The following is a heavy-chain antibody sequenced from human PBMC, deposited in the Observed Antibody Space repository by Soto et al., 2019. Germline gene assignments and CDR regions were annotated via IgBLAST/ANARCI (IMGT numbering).Heavy chain of an antibody. CDR1: GYTFTSYD. CDR2: MNPNSGNT. CDR3: ATDVRRDGYNAFDY. D-gene: IGHD5-12*01. V-gene: IGHV1-8*01. J-gene: IGHJ4*02. Sequence: QVPLVQSGAEVKKPGASVKVSCKASGYTFTSYDINWVRQATGQGLEWMGWMNPNSGNTGYAQKFQGRGAMTRNNSISTAYMELSSLRSEDTAVYYCATDVRRDGYNAFDYWGQGTLVTVSS.